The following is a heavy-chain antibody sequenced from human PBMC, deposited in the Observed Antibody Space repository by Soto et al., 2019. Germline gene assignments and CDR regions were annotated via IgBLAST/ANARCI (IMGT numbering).Heavy chain of an antibody. CDR3: VMVDNYVTPTPQDV. D-gene: IGHD3-16*01. Sequence: QVQLVQSGDEVKKPGAAVKVSCKASGYIFVNYGIAWLRQAPGQGLEWMGWISPYTGNTHSATKVQGRLTMTTDTSKSTAYMDLGSLTSDDTAVYYCVMVDNYVTPTPQDVWGQGTTVTVSS. V-gene: IGHV1-18*01. J-gene: IGHJ6*02. CDR2: ISPYTGNT. CDR1: GYIFVNYG.